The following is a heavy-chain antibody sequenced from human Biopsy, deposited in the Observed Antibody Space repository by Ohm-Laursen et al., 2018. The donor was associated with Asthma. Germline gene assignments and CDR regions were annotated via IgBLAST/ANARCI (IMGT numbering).Heavy chain of an antibody. CDR3: ARAIRLEDFLTGSFTSYLDN. Sequence: TQTLTLTFTFSGLSLKIGAVGAGWIRQPPGKAPECLAGIYWIVDKYYSPSLRNRLTVSKDTSRTRVVLAMTNMERRDTATYFCARAIRLEDFLTGSFTSYLDNWDLGTLVSVS. CDR1: GLSLKIGAVG. J-gene: IGHJ4*01. D-gene: IGHD3/OR15-3a*01. CDR2: IYWIVDK. V-gene: IGHV2-5*01.